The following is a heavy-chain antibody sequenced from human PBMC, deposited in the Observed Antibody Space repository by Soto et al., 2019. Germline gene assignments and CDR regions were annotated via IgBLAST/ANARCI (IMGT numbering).Heavy chain of an antibody. V-gene: IGHV1-69*06. J-gene: IGHJ6*02. D-gene: IGHD6-6*01. Sequence: SVKVSCKASGGTFSSYAISWVRQAPGQGLEWMGGIIPIFGTANYAQKFQGRVTITADKSTSTAYMELSSLRSEDTAVYYCARAQWEDSSSSDGMDVWCQGNKGNVSS. CDR3: ARAQWEDSSSSDGMDV. CDR1: GGTFSSYA. CDR2: IIPIFGTA.